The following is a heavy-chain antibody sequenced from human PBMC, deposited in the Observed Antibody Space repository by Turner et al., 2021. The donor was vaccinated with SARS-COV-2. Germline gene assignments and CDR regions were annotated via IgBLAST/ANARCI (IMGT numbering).Heavy chain of an antibody. Sequence: QVQLQESSPGLVKPSQTLSLTCTVSGGSISSGGYYWSWIRQHPGKGLEWIGYIYYSGNTYYNPSLKSRVTISVDTSKNQFSLRLNSVTAADTAVYYCARDGMVVGAFDIWGQGTMVTVSS. CDR2: IYYSGNT. CDR3: ARDGMVVGAFDI. CDR1: GGSISSGGYY. D-gene: IGHD1-26*01. J-gene: IGHJ3*02. V-gene: IGHV4-31*03.